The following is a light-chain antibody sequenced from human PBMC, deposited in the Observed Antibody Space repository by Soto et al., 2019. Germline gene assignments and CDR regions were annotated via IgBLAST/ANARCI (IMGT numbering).Light chain of an antibody. CDR1: QSVRTSY. Sequence: EIVLTQSPGTLSLSPGERATLSCRASQSVRTSYLAWYQQKPGQAPRLLIYGASSRATGIPDRFSGSGSGTDFTLTSSRLEPEHFAVYYGQQYGSSPTFGQGTKVEIK. J-gene: IGKJ1*01. CDR3: QQYGSSPT. CDR2: GAS. V-gene: IGKV3-20*01.